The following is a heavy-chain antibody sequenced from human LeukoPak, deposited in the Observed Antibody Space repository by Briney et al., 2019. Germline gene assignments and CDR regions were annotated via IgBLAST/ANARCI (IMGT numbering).Heavy chain of an antibody. CDR3: VRQSLGEFKY. J-gene: IGHJ4*02. V-gene: IGHV5-51*01. CDR2: IYPDDSDT. D-gene: IGHD3-10*01. CDR1: GYRFYTYW. Sequence: GESLKISCQGSGYRFYTYWIAWVRPMPGKGLEWMGIIYPDDSDTRYSPSFQGQVTISADKSIDTAYLQWRSLKASDTGLYYCVRQSLGEFKYWGQGTLVTVSS.